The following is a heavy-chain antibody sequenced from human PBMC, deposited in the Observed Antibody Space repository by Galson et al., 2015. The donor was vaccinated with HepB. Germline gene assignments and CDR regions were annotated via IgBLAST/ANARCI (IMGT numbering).Heavy chain of an antibody. Sequence: SVKVSCKASGYTFTRYYMHWVRQAPGQGLEWMGIINPSGGSTSYAQKFQGRVTMTRDTSTSTVYMELSSLRSEDTAVYYCAREPRGAMTTVTTWWIWGQGTLVTVSS. V-gene: IGHV1-46*01. D-gene: IGHD4-17*01. CDR3: AREPRGAMTTVTTWWI. CDR1: GYTFTRYY. J-gene: IGHJ4*02. CDR2: INPSGGST.